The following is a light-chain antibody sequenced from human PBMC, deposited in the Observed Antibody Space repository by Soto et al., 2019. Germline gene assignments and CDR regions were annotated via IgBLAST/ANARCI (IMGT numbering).Light chain of an antibody. CDR2: DAS. CDR1: QSVSSY. V-gene: IGKV3-11*01. CDR3: QQRSNWPPIP. Sequence: DIVMTQPPISLPVTPGEPASISCRSSQSVSSYLAWYQQKPGQAPRLLIYDASNRATGIPARFSGSGSGTDFTLTISSLEPEDFAVYYCQQRSNWPPIPFGHGTRLEIK. J-gene: IGKJ5*01.